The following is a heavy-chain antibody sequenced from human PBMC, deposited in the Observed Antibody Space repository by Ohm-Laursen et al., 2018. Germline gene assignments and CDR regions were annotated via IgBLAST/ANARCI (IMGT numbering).Heavy chain of an antibody. D-gene: IGHD2/OR15-2a*01. J-gene: IGHJ4*02. Sequence: SLRLSCAASGFSVSTYWMHWVRQVPGEGLVWVSHIQNDGSSTNYADSVKGRFTISRDNAKNTMFLQMNSLRAEDTAVYYCVFNFYDSTSFYSYWGRGTLVTVSS. CDR2: IQNDGSST. V-gene: IGHV3-74*01. CDR1: GFSVSTYW. CDR3: VFNFYDSTSFYSY.